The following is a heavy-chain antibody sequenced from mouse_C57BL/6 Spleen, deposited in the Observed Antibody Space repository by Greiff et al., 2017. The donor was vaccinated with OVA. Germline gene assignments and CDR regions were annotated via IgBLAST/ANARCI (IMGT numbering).Heavy chain of an antibody. J-gene: IGHJ3*01. Sequence: QVQLQQPGAELVKPGASVKMSCKASGYTFTSYWITWVKQRPGQGLEWIGDIYPGSGSTNYNEKFKSKATLTVDTSSSTAYMQLSSLTSEDSAVYYCARGDDYEAGFAYWGQGTLVTVSA. CDR3: ARGDDYEAGFAY. V-gene: IGHV1-55*01. CDR2: IYPGSGST. CDR1: GYTFTSYW. D-gene: IGHD2-4*01.